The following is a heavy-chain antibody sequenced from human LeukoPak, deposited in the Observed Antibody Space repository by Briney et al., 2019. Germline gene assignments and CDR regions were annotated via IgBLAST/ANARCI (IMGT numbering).Heavy chain of an antibody. J-gene: IGHJ4*02. CDR1: GYSFTSYW. V-gene: IGHV5-51*01. CDR3: ARSLYRGVISYYFDY. D-gene: IGHD3-10*01. Sequence: GESLKISCKGSGYSFTSYWIGWVRQMPGKGLEWMGIIYPGDSDTRYSPPFQGQVTISADKSISTAYLQWSSLKASDTAMYYCARSLYRGVISYYFDYWGQGTLVTVSS. CDR2: IYPGDSDT.